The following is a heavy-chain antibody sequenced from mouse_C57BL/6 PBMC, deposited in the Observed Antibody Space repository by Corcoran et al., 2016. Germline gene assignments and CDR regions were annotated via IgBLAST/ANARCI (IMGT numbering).Heavy chain of an antibody. D-gene: IGHD6-1*01. CDR1: DYTFTSYG. J-gene: IGHJ4*01. CDR2: IYPRSGNT. V-gene: IGHV1-81*01. Sequence: QVQLPQSGAELARPGASVKLSCKSSDYTFTSYGISWVKQRTGQGLEWIGEIYPRSGNTYYNAKFKGTATLTADKSSSTAYMELRSLTSEDSAVYFCARRLPYAMDYWGQGTSVTVSS. CDR3: ARRLPYAMDY.